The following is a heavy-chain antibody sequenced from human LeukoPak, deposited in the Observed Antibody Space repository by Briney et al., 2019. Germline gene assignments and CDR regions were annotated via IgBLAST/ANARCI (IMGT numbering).Heavy chain of an antibody. V-gene: IGHV3-64*01. Sequence: GGSLRLSCAASGFTFSSYAMHWVRQAPGKGLEYVSAISSNGGSTYYANSVKGRFTISRDNSKNTLYLQMGSLRAEDMAVYYCARVFPNSGSTDAFGIWGQGTMVTVSS. CDR3: ARVFPNSGSTDAFGI. D-gene: IGHD3-22*01. J-gene: IGHJ3*02. CDR2: ISSNGGST. CDR1: GFTFSSYA.